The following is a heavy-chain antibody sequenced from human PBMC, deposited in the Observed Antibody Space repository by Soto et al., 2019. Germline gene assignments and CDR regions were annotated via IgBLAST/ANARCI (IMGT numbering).Heavy chain of an antibody. CDR1: GGTFSSSA. CDR3: AGCSSTSCYGAYYYYGMDV. V-gene: IGHV1-69*13. Sequence: ASVKVSCKASGGTFSSSAISWVRQAPGQGLEWMGGIIPIFGTANYAQKFQGRVTITADESTSTAYMELSSLRSEDTAVYYCAGCSSTSCYGAYYYYGMDVWGQGTTVTVSS. J-gene: IGHJ6*02. CDR2: IIPIFGTA. D-gene: IGHD2-2*01.